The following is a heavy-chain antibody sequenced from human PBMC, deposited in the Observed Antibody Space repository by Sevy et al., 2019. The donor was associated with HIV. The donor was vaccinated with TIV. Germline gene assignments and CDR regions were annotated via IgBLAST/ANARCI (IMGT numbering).Heavy chain of an antibody. D-gene: IGHD6-19*01. J-gene: IGHJ4*02. CDR1: GFTVNDKY. Sequence: GGSLRLSCAISGFTVNDKYIIWVRQAPGKGLEWVSVIFSSGSTYYADSAKGRFTISRDNSKNTVDLQMNSVRAEDTAVYYCVTLFLSYRSGWSYFDYWGQGTLVTVSS. V-gene: IGHV3-66*02. CDR2: IFSSGST. CDR3: VTLFLSYRSGWSYFDY.